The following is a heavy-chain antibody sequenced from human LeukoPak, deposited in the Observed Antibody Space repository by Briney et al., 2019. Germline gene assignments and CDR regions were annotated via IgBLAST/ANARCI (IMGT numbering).Heavy chain of an antibody. CDR3: ARTEYCSSTSCYTRERYYYYGMDV. Sequence: SETLSLTCTVSGGSISSYYWSWIRQPAGKGLEWIGSIYYSGSTYYNPSLKSRVTISVDTSKNQFSLKLSSVTAADTAVYYCARTEYCSSTSCYTRERYYYYGMDVWGQGTTVTVSS. J-gene: IGHJ6*02. V-gene: IGHV4-59*05. D-gene: IGHD2-2*02. CDR2: IYYSGST. CDR1: GGSISSYY.